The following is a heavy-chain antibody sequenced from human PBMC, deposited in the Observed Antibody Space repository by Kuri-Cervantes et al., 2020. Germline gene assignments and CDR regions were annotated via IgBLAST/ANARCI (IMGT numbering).Heavy chain of an antibody. Sequence: GGSLRLSCAASGFTFSSYSMNWVRQAPGKGLVWVSHINTDGSSTSYADSVKGRFTISRDNAKDTLYLQMNSLRAEDTALYYCAKGGTGYCTSTSCYLPDYWGQGTLVTVSS. J-gene: IGHJ4*02. CDR2: INTDGSST. CDR1: GFTFSSYS. CDR3: AKGGTGYCTSTSCYLPDY. V-gene: IGHV3-74*01. D-gene: IGHD2-2*01.